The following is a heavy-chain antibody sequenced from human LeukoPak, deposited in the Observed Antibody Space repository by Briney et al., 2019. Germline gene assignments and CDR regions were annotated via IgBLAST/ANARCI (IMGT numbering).Heavy chain of an antibody. J-gene: IGHJ4*02. CDR3: VKGQEVVYTPTFDS. Sequence: GSLRLSCSASGFTFSNYAMDWVRQAPVKGLEYVSAIGTNGISTYYADSVRDRFTISRDNPKNTLYLHMSSLRVEDTAVYYCVKGQEVVYTPTFDSWGQGTLVTVSS. CDR2: IGTNGIST. V-gene: IGHV3-64D*08. D-gene: IGHD2-8*02. CDR1: GFTFSNYA.